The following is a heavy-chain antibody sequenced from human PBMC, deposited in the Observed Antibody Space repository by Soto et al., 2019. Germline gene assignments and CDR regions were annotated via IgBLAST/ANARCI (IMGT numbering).Heavy chain of an antibody. CDR2: IYHSGRS. CDR1: GGSVSSSHW. D-gene: IGHD3-3*01. V-gene: IGHV4-4*02. Sequence: QVHLQESGPGLVKPSGTLSLTCAVSGGSVSSSHWWSWVRQPPGKGLEWIGEIYHSGRSRYNPSLKSRVTTSIDKSKNQFSLKLSSVTAADTAVYYCVRRTERFFANDWLDSWGQGTLVTVSS. J-gene: IGHJ5*01. CDR3: VRRTERFFANDWLDS.